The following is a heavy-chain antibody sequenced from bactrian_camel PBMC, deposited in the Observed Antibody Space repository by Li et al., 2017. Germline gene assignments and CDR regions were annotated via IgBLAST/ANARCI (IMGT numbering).Heavy chain of an antibody. D-gene: IGHD2*01. CDR2: IGIDGTT. J-gene: IGHJ4*01. V-gene: IGHV3S63*01. CDR1: EYTYNSYC. CDR3: AVRLSSVCYNRAETFEY. Sequence: HVQLVESGGGSVQPGGSLALSCVATEYTYNSYCMAWFRQSPQTSWLERERVARIGIDGTTTYADSVKGRFTISRDDAKKSLSLQMTRLKPEDSAMYYCAVRLSSVCYNRAETFEYWGQGTQVTVS.